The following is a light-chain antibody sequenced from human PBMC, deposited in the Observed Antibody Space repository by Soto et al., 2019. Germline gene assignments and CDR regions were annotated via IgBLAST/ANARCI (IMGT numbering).Light chain of an antibody. CDR3: ISYTSSDTYV. J-gene: IGLJ1*01. Sequence: QSALTQPASVSGSPGQSITISCTGTSTDVGGYNYVSWYQQHPGKAPKLMIYDVTSRPSGVSSRFSGSKSGNTASLIISGLQADDEADYYCISYTSSDTYVFGTGTKLTVL. CDR2: DVT. V-gene: IGLV2-14*01. CDR1: STDVGGYNY.